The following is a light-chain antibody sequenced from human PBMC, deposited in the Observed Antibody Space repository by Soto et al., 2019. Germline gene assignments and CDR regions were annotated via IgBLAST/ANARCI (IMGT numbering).Light chain of an antibody. CDR3: QQYNNWPPWP. J-gene: IGKJ1*01. CDR1: QSVSDK. Sequence: SPATVSVSAGVRGTLSCSASQSVSDKLAWYQQKPGQAPRLLIYHASARATGIPARFSGSGSGTEFTLTISGLQSEDFAVYYCQQYNNWPPWPFGQGTKVDIK. CDR2: HAS. V-gene: IGKV3-15*01.